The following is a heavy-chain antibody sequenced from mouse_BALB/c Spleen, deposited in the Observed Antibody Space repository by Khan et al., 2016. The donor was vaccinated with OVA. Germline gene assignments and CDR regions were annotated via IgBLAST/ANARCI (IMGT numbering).Heavy chain of an antibody. V-gene: IGHV1-4*01. CDR1: GYTFTSYT. J-gene: IGHJ3*01. CDR2: INPVSDYT. CDR3: AKVGAYYRSDGWFAY. Sequence: QVQLQQSGAELTRPGASVKMSCKASGYTFTSYTMHWVKQRPGQGLEWIGYINPVSDYTNYNQNFKDKATLTADKSSSTAYMQLRSLASEDSAVYYCAKVGAYYRSDGWFAYWGQGTLVTVST. D-gene: IGHD2-14*01.